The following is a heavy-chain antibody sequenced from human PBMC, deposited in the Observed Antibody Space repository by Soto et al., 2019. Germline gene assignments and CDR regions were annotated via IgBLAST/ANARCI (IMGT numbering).Heavy chain of an antibody. D-gene: IGHD5-12*01. CDR3: TRALDIGYRGSGQSNV. V-gene: IGHV4-59*01. CDR2: IYFSGST. J-gene: IGHJ6*02. Sequence: PSETLSLTCTISGGSISSYYLSWIRQTPGKGLEWIGYIYFSGSTNYNPSVKGRVLISIDTSRNQFYLKLNTVTDADTAVYYCTRALDIGYRGSGQSNVWGQGTTVTVSS. CDR1: GGSISSYY.